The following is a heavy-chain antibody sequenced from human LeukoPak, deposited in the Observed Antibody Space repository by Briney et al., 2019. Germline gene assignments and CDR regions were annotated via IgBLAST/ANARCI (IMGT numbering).Heavy chain of an antibody. CDR3: ATGLRTVTTDN. J-gene: IGHJ4*02. V-gene: IGHV3-23*01. D-gene: IGHD4-11*01. CDR2: ISGSGGGT. CDR1: GFSSRHA. Sequence: GGSLRLSCAASGFSSRHAMSWVRQTPEKGLEWVSTISGSGGGTYYADSVEGRFTISRDNSKNTLYLQINSLRAEDTAVYYCATGLRTVTTDNWGQGTLVTVSS.